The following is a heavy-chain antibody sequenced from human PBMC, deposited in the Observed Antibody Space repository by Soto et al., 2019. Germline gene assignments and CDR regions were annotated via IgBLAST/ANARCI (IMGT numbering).Heavy chain of an antibody. CDR2: INAGNGNT. V-gene: IGHV1-3*01. J-gene: IGHJ5*02. Sequence: GASVKVSCKASGYTFTSYAMHWVRQAPGQRLEWMGWINAGNGNTKYSQKFQGRVTITRDTSASTAYMELSSLRSEDTAVYYCAARGCSGGSCPNFNWFDPWGQGTLVTVSS. CDR1: GYTFTSYA. D-gene: IGHD2-15*01. CDR3: AARGCSGGSCPNFNWFDP.